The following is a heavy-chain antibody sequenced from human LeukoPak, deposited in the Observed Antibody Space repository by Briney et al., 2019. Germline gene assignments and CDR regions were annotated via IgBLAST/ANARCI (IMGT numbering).Heavy chain of an antibody. V-gene: IGHV3-23*01. CDR1: GFTFSSYA. J-gene: IGHJ3*02. D-gene: IGHD1-1*01. CDR2: ISGSGGST. Sequence: GGSLRLSCAASGFTFSSYAMSWVRQAPGKGLEGVSAISGSGGSTYYADSVKGRFTISRDNAKNSLYLQMNSLRAEDTAVYYCARVWRSWKTFRHNAFDIWGQGTMVTVPS. CDR3: ARVWRSWKTFRHNAFDI.